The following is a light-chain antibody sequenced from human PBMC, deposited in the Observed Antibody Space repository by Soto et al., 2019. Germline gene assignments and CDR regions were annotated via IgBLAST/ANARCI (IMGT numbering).Light chain of an antibody. Sequence: DIQMTPSPSSLSASVGDRVTITCRASQSISSSLNWYQQKPGKGHKLLIYTASSLQSGVPSRFGGSGSWTDFTLTISSLQPEDCATYYCQQGYSTPYTFVQGTKLEIK. J-gene: IGKJ2*01. CDR2: TAS. CDR3: QQGYSTPYT. V-gene: IGKV1-39*01. CDR1: QSISSS.